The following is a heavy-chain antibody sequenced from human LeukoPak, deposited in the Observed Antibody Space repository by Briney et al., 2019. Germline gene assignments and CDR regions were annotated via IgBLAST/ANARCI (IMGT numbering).Heavy chain of an antibody. J-gene: IGHJ6*03. CDR1: GGSFSGYY. CDR3: ARERGHIVVVPATLGAFYMDV. D-gene: IGHD2-2*01. V-gene: IGHV4-34*01. Sequence: SETLSLTCAVYGGSFSGYYWSWIRQPPGKGLEWIGEINHSGSTNYNPSLKSRVTISVDTSKNQFSLKLSSVTAADTAVYYCARERGHIVVVPATLGAFYMDVWGKGTTVTVSS. CDR2: INHSGST.